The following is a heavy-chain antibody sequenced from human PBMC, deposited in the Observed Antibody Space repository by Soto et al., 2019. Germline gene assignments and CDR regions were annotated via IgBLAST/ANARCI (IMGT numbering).Heavy chain of an antibody. CDR3: AKALELVGFYYYAMDV. V-gene: IGHV3-9*01. D-gene: IGHD6-13*01. CDR2: ISWNSGSI. Sequence: PVGSLRLSCAASGFTFDDYAMHWVRQAPGKGLEWVSGISWNSGSIGYADSVKGRFTISRDNAKNSLYLQMNSLRAEDTALYYCAKALELVGFYYYAMDVWGQGTTVTVSS. CDR1: GFTFDDYA. J-gene: IGHJ6*02.